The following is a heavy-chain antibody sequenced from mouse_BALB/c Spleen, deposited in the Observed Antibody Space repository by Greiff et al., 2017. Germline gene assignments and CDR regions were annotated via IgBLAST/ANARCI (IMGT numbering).Heavy chain of an antibody. J-gene: IGHJ4*01. V-gene: IGHV3-8*02. CDR3: ARFYDGYSYAMDY. CDR1: GDSITSGY. CDR2: ISDSGST. Sequence: EVKLVESGPSLVKPSQTLSLTCSVTGDSITSGYWNWIRKFPGNKLEYMGYISDSGSTYYNPSLKSRISITRDTSKNQYYLQLNSVTTEDTATYYCARFYDGYSYAMDYWGQGTSVTVSS. D-gene: IGHD2-3*01.